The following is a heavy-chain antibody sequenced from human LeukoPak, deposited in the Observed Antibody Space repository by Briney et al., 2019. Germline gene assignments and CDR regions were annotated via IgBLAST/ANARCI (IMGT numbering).Heavy chain of an antibody. CDR3: ARGHNSGWRNFDY. D-gene: IGHD6-19*01. Sequence: KSSETLSLTCTVSGGSVSSYYWNWIRQPAGKGLERIGHIYIRAATNYNPSVKSRVTMSVDTSKNQFSLKVSSVTAADTAVYYCARGHNSGWRNFDYWGQGTLVTVSS. CDR1: GGSVSSYY. J-gene: IGHJ4*02. CDR2: IYIRAAT. V-gene: IGHV4-4*07.